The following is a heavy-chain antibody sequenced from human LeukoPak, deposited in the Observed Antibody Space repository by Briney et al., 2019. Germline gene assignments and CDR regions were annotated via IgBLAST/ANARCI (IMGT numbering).Heavy chain of an antibody. J-gene: IGHJ3*02. Sequence: ASVKVSCKASGYTFSDFYMHWVRQAPGQGFEWMGWINPKTGVPHSAEKFQGRVTMTRDTSISTAYMDLNRLISDDTAVYYCARGRTHFDWKAAFDIWGQGTMVTVSS. CDR1: GYTFSDFY. V-gene: IGHV1-2*02. D-gene: IGHD3-9*01. CDR3: ARGRTHFDWKAAFDI. CDR2: INPKTGVP.